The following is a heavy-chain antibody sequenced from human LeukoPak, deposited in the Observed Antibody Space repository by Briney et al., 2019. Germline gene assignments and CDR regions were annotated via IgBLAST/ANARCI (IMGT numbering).Heavy chain of an antibody. CDR2: INPNSGNT. V-gene: IGHV1-8*02. J-gene: IGHJ6*03. CDR3: ARGRASSGWYRPNYYYYMGV. D-gene: IGHD6-19*01. CDR1: GYTFTGYY. Sequence: ASVKVSCKASGYTFTGYYMHWVRQAPGQGLEWMGWINPNSGNTGYAQKFQGRVTMTRNTSISTAYMELSSLRSEDTAVYYCARGRASSGWYRPNYYYYMGVWGKGTTVTISS.